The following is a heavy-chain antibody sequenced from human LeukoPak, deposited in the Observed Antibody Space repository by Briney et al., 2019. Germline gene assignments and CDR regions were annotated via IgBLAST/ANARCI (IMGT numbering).Heavy chain of an antibody. Sequence: PGGSLRLSCAASGFTFSSYGMSWVRQAPGKGLEWVSAISGSGGSTYYADSVKGRFTISRDNSKNTLYLQMNSLRAEDTAVYYCSRSRRGFGYFDYWGQGTLVTVSS. J-gene: IGHJ4*02. CDR1: GFTFSSYG. CDR2: ISGSGGST. CDR3: SRSRRGFGYFDY. D-gene: IGHD3-3*01. V-gene: IGHV3-23*01.